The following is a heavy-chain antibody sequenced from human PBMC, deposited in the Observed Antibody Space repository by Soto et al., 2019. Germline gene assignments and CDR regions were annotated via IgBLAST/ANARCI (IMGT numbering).Heavy chain of an antibody. V-gene: IGHV3-23*01. CDR1: GFTFSSYA. CDR3: AKDGGVIWFGVGGDYFDY. CDR2: ISGSGGST. Sequence: GGSLRLSCAASGFTFSSYAMSWVRQAPGKGLEWVSAISGSGGSTYYADSVKGRFTISRDNSKNTLYLQMNSLRAEDPAVYYGAKDGGVIWFGVGGDYFDYWGQGTLVTVSS. D-gene: IGHD3-10*01. J-gene: IGHJ4*02.